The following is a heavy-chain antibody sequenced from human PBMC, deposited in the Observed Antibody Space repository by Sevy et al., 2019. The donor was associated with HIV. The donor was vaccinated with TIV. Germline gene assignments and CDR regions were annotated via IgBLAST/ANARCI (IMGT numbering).Heavy chain of an antibody. J-gene: IGHJ4*02. V-gene: IGHV3-30*02. CDR1: GFTFSNFG. Sequence: GGSLLSCTASGFTFSNFGMHWVRQVPGKGLEWVTFIRHDGSDKYYAASVKGRFTISRDDSKNTLYLQMDSLRAEDTAIYYCAKDLAGPGRRYFDYWGQGTLVTVSS. CDR3: AKDLAGPGRRYFDY. D-gene: IGHD2-15*01. CDR2: IRHDGSDK.